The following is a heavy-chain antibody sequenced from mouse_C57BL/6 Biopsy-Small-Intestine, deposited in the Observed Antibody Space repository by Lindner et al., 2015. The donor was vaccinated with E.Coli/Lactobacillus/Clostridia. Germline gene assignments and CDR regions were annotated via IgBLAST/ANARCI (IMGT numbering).Heavy chain of an antibody. CDR3: ARSRIVGTTTGSF. J-gene: IGHJ4*01. V-gene: IGHV1-72*01. Sequence: SVKVSCKASGYTFTGYYIHWVRQAPGQGLEWMGWIDPNSGVTNYTQKFQGRFTMTRDIAVRTAYMDLTRLRIDDTAVYYCARSRIVGTTTGSFWGQGTLVTVSS. CDR2: IDPNSGVT. D-gene: IGHD2-12*01. CDR1: GYTFTGYY.